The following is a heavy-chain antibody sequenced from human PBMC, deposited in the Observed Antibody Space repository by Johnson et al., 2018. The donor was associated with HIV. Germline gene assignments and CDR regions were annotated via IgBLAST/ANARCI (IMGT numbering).Heavy chain of an antibody. CDR2: MWYDGSNK. CDR3: AKAGARWLQFDAFDI. V-gene: IGHV3-33*03. D-gene: IGHD5-24*01. CDR1: GFTFSSHA. Sequence: VQLVESGGGLVPPWGSLRLSCAASGFTFSSHAMSWVRQAPGKGLEWVAVMWYDGSNKYYADSVKGRFTISRDNSENSLYLQMNSLRTEDTALYYCAKAGARWLQFDAFDIWGQGTMVTVSS. J-gene: IGHJ3*02.